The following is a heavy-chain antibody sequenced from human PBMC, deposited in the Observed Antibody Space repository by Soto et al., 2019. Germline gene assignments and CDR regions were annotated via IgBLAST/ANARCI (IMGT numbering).Heavy chain of an antibody. CDR1: GGTFSNYT. CDR3: ARTSRRERGGY. CDR2: FIPILGIL. D-gene: IGHD1-26*01. V-gene: IGHV1-69*02. J-gene: IGHJ4*02. Sequence: QVQLVQSGAEVKKPGSSVKVSCRASGGTFSNYTITWVRQAPGQGLEWMGRFIPILGILNYAQKFQGRVTIAVDKSTSTAYMDLSSLRPDDTAVYFCARTSRRERGGYWCQGTLVTVSS.